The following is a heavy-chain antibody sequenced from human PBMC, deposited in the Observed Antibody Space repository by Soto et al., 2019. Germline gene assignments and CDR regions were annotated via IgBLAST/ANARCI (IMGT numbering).Heavy chain of an antibody. Sequence: SVKVSCKASGGTFSSYAISWARQAPGQGLEWMGGIIPIFGTADYAQKFQGRVTITADESTSTAYMELSSLRSEDMAVYYCARYRIVGAIQYFQHWGKGTLVTVSS. CDR2: IIPIFGTA. CDR1: GGTFSSYA. CDR3: ARYRIVGAIQYFQH. J-gene: IGHJ1*01. D-gene: IGHD1-26*01. V-gene: IGHV1-69*13.